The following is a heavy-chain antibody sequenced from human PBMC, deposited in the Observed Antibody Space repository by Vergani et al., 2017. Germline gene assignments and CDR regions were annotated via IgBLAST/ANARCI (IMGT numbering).Heavy chain of an antibody. V-gene: IGHV1-3*01. J-gene: IGHJ4*02. CDR2: INAGNGNT. CDR1: GYTFTSYA. D-gene: IGHD4-23*01. CDR3: ARTYGGNSGGDY. Sequence: QVQLVQSGAEVKKPGASVKVSCKASGYTFTSYAMHWVRQAPGQRLEWMGWINAGNGNTKYSQKFQGRVTITRDTSASTADMELSSLRAEDTAVYYCARTYGGNSGGDYWGQGTLVTVSS.